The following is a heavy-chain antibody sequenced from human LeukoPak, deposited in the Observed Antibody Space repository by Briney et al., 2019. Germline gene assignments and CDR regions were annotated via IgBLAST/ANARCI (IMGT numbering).Heavy chain of an antibody. D-gene: IGHD3-3*01. Sequence: PETLSLTCTVYTASTSSSRSYCGWIRHPPGKGLEWFGSIDYSGTTYYNPSLKRRFTISVDTYKNQFSLKLSSVTAAETGVYCCARESRRSEVAIFGVVITPNFDYWGHGTLVSVSS. CDR3: ARESRRSEVAIFGVVITPNFDY. V-gene: IGHV4-39*07. CDR2: IDYSGTT. CDR1: TASTSSSRSY. J-gene: IGHJ4*01.